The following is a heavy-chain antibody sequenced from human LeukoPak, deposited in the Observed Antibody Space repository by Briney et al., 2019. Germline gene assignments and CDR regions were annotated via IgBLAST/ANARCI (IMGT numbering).Heavy chain of an antibody. CDR2: IYSGGST. J-gene: IGHJ4*02. V-gene: IGHV3-53*01. Sequence: GGSLRLSCAASGFTVSSNYMSWVRQAPGKGLEWVSVIYSGGSTYYADSVKGRFTISRGNSKNTLYLQMNSLRAEDTAVYYSARDPGGWELLGGLNDYWGQGTLVTVSS. CDR1: GFTVSSNY. D-gene: IGHD2-15*01. CDR3: ARDPGGWELLGGLNDY.